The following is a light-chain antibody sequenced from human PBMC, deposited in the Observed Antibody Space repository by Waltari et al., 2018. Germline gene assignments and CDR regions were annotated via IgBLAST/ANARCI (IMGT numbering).Light chain of an antibody. Sequence: EIVLTQSPGTLSLSPGERATLSCRASQEVSRSYLAWYQQKPGQAPRLPIYGASSRATGIPDRFSGSGSGTDFTLTISRLEPEDFAVYYCQQYGTSPPETFGQGTKVEIK. CDR1: QEVSRSY. V-gene: IGKV3-20*01. CDR3: QQYGTSPPET. CDR2: GAS. J-gene: IGKJ1*01.